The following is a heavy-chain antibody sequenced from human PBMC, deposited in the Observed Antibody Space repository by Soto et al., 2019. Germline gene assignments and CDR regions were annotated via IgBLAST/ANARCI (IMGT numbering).Heavy chain of an antibody. CDR2: IIPVFGTP. CDR1: GGSFNNYA. D-gene: IGHD1-26*01. V-gene: IGHV1-69*01. Sequence: QVQLVQSGAEVKKPGSSVKVSCKASGGSFNNYAISWVRQAPGQGLEWMGGIIPVFGTPNYAQKFQGRLTIIAGEYKTTAYMELSSLRSEDTALYYCATRSSGSFHFDYWGQGTLVSVSS. J-gene: IGHJ4*02. CDR3: ATRSSGSFHFDY.